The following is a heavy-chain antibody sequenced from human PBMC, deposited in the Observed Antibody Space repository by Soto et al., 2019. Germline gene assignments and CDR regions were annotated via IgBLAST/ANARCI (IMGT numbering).Heavy chain of an antibody. Sequence: HPGGSLRISCAASGFTFSSYGMHWVRQAPGKGLEWVAVISYDGSNKYYAASVKGRFTISRDNSKNTLYLQMNSLRAEDRAVYYCAKAGKGRYCSGGSCYLPTDPWGQGTLVTVSS. CDR2: ISYDGSNK. J-gene: IGHJ5*02. V-gene: IGHV3-30*18. CDR3: AKAGKGRYCSGGSCYLPTDP. D-gene: IGHD2-15*01. CDR1: GFTFSSYG.